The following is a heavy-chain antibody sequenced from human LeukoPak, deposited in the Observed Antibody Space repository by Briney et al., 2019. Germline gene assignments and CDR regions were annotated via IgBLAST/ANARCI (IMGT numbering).Heavy chain of an antibody. CDR2: INPNSGGT. D-gene: IGHD3-10*01. CDR3: ARGAAYGSGSYWPLEDY. V-gene: IGHV1-2*06. J-gene: IGHJ4*02. CDR1: GYTSTDYY. Sequence: ASVKVSCKGSGYTSTDYYMHWVRQAPGQGLEWMGRINPNSGGTKYAQKFQGTVTMTRDTSISTAYMELSRLRSDDTAVYYCARGAAYGSGSYWPLEDYWGQGTLVTVSS.